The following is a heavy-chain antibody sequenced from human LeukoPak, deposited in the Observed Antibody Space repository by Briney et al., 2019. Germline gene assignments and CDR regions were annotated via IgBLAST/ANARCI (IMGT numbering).Heavy chain of an antibody. V-gene: IGHV1-8*03. CDR1: GYTFTSYY. J-gene: IGHJ4*02. CDR2: MNPNSGNT. CDR3: ARVCSSTSCYAALDY. Sequence: ASVKVSCKASGYTFTSYYMHWVRQAPGQGLEWMGWMNPNSGNTGYAQKFQGRVTITRNTSISTAYMELSSLRSEDTAVYYCARVCSSTSCYAALDYWGQGTLVTVSS. D-gene: IGHD2-2*01.